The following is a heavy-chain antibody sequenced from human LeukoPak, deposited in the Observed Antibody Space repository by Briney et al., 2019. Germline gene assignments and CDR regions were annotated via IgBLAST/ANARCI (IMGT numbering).Heavy chain of an antibody. CDR1: GFTFSNYW. D-gene: IGHD5-18*01. CDR2: INPDGNKK. Sequence: GGSLRLSCTASGFTFSNYWMNWVRQAPGKGLEWVASINPDGNKKYSADSVKGRFTISRDNAENSLYLQMNSLRVEDTAFYYCARDLAYSRLDYWGQGMLVTVSS. V-gene: IGHV3-7*01. J-gene: IGHJ4*02. CDR3: ARDLAYSRLDY.